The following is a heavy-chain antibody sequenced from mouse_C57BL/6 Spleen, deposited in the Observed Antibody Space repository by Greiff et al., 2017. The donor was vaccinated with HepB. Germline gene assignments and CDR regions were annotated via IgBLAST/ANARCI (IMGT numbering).Heavy chain of an antibody. V-gene: IGHV1-15*01. Sequence: QVQLQQSGAELVRPGASVTLSCKASGYTFTDYEMHWVKQTPVHGLEWIGAIDPETGGTAYNQKFKGKAILTADKSSSTAYMELRSLTSEDSAVYYCTRAPITTVVAKGFAYWGQGTLVTVSA. CDR1: GYTFTDYE. CDR2: IDPETGGT. CDR3: TRAPITTVVAKGFAY. D-gene: IGHD1-1*01. J-gene: IGHJ3*01.